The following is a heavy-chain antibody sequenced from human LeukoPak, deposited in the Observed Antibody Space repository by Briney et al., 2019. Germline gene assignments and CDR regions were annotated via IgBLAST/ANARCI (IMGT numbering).Heavy chain of an antibody. Sequence: GGSLRLSCAASAFTFNHYAMHWVRQAPGKGPEWVAVIWYDESNKYYSDSVKGRFTISRDNSKNTLYLQMNSLRAEDTAVYYCAKGIGSAQGPFYYYYYGMDVWGQGTTVTVSS. V-gene: IGHV3-30*02. CDR3: AKGIGSAQGPFYYYYYGMDV. CDR2: IWYDESNK. D-gene: IGHD2/OR15-2a*01. J-gene: IGHJ6*02. CDR1: AFTFNHYA.